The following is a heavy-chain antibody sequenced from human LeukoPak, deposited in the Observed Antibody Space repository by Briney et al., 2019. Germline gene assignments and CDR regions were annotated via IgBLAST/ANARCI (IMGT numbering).Heavy chain of an antibody. V-gene: IGHV3-9*01. CDR1: GFTFDDYA. Sequence: PGRSLRLSCAASGFTFDDYAMHWVRHAPGKGLEWVSGISWNSGSIGYADSVKGRLTISRDNAKNSLSLQMNSLRAEDTAVYYCARVEASGYDYGAFDSWGQGTLVTASS. D-gene: IGHD5-12*01. J-gene: IGHJ4*02. CDR2: ISWNSGSI. CDR3: ARVEASGYDYGAFDS.